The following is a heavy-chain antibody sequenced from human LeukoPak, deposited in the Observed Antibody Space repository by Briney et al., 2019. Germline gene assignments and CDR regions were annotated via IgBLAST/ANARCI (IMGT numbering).Heavy chain of an antibody. J-gene: IGHJ4*02. D-gene: IGHD2-2*01. CDR3: ARGFSTDFDY. V-gene: IGHV3-21*01. CDR1: GFTFSSYA. Sequence: GGSLRLSCAASGFTFSSYATSWVRQAPGKGLEWVSSISSSSSYIYYADSVKGRFTISRDNAKNSLYLQMNSLRAEDTAVYYCARGFSTDFDYWGQGTLVTVSS. CDR2: ISSSSSYI.